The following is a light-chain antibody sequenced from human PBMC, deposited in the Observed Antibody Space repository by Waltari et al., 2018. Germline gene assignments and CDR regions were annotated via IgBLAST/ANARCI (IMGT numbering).Light chain of an antibody. CDR2: GNS. Sequence: QSILTQPPSVSGAPGQRVTIPCTGSRSNIGAGYDVHWYQQVPGTAPKLLIYGNSNRPSGVPDRFSGSKSGTSASLDITGLQAEDEADYYCQSYDSSLSGSGVFGGGTKLTVL. CDR3: QSYDSSLSGSGV. V-gene: IGLV1-40*01. J-gene: IGLJ3*02. CDR1: RSNIGAGYD.